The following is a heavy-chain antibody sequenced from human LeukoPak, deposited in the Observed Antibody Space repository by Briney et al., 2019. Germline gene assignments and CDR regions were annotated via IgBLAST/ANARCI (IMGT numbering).Heavy chain of an antibody. D-gene: IGHD4-11*01. CDR1: GGSISSYY. Sequence: SETLSLTCTVSGGSISSYYWSWIRRPPGKGLEWIGYIYYSGSTNYNPSLKSRVTISVDTSKNQFSLKLSSVTAADTAVYYCASDTVTRGMDVWGQGTTVTVSS. CDR3: ASDTVTRGMDV. J-gene: IGHJ6*02. CDR2: IYYSGST. V-gene: IGHV4-59*08.